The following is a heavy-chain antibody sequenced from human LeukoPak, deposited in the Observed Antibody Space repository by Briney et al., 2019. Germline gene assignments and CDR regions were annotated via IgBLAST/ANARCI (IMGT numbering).Heavy chain of an antibody. CDR1: GFTFDDYG. V-gene: IGHV3-20*04. CDR2: INWNGGST. D-gene: IGHD3-22*01. J-gene: IGHJ4*02. CDR3: ARDPDSSGYYHDYFDY. Sequence: GGSLRLSCAASGFTFDDYGMSWVRQAPGKGLEWVSGINWNGGSTGYADSVKGRFTISRDNAKNSLYQQMNSLRAEDTALYYCARDPDSSGYYHDYFDYWGQGTLVSVSS.